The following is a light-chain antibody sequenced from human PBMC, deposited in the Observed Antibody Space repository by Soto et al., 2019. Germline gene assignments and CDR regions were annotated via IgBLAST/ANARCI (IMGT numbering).Light chain of an antibody. J-gene: IGKJ2*01. CDR1: QSVSGAY. CDR2: GGG. Sequence: EVFLTQSPGTLSLSPGETATLSCRASQSVSGAYLAWYQQKPGQAPRLLIFGGGSRATGIPDRFDGSASGTDFTLTISRREPEDCAIYDCQQYERTPVTFGQGTRLEIK. CDR3: QQYERTPVT. V-gene: IGKV3-20*01.